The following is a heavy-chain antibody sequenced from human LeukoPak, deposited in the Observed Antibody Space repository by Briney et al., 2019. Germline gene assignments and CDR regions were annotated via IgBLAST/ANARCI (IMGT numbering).Heavy chain of an antibody. CDR3: ARHQWLESNWFDP. CDR1: GGSISRSSYY. Sequence: PSETLSLTCTVSGGSISRSSYYWGWIRQPPWKGLERFGSTYYGGSTYYSPSLKCRVTISVDTSKTHFILRLSSVTAADTAMYYCARHQWLESNWFDPWGQGTLVTVSS. D-gene: IGHD6-19*01. CDR2: TYYGGST. J-gene: IGHJ5*02. V-gene: IGHV4-39*01.